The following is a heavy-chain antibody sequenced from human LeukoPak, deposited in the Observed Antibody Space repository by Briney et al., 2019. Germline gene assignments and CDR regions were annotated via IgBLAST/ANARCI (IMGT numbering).Heavy chain of an antibody. Sequence: GGSLRLSCAASGFTFSSKWMHWVRQVPGKGLVWVSRIKTDGTSTSYADSVKGRFTISRDNAKNTLYLQMNSLRAEDTAVYYCARGRADYDYWSGYYHYMDVWSKGTMVTVSS. CDR3: ARGRADYDYWSGYYHYMDV. D-gene: IGHD3-3*01. CDR1: GFTFSSKW. V-gene: IGHV3-74*01. CDR2: IKTDGTST. J-gene: IGHJ6*03.